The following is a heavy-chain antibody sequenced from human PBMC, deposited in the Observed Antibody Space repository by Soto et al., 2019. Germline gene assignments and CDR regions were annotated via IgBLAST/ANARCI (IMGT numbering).Heavy chain of an antibody. CDR2: IYPGDSDT. J-gene: IGHJ4*02. CDR1: GYSFTSYW. D-gene: IGHD4-4*01. V-gene: IGHV5-51*01. Sequence: PGESLKISCKGSGYSFTSYWIGWVRQMPGKGLERMGIIYPGDSDTRYSPSFQGQVTISADKSISTAYLQWSSLKASDTAMYYCARLGVEGVPAAFGREKTMKGYSNYLFDYWGQGTLVTVSS. CDR3: ARLGVEGVPAAFGREKTMKGYSNYLFDY.